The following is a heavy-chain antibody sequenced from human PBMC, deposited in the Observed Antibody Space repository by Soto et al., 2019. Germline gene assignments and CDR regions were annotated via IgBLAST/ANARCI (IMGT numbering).Heavy chain of an antibody. CDR3: AKFITSFGNGMDV. V-gene: IGHV3-48*02. D-gene: IGHD3-3*01. Sequence: EVQLVESGGGLVQPGGSLRLSCAASGFTFSSYRMNWVRQAPGQGLEWVSYISSSSSTIYYADSVKGRFTSSRDNAKNSLYLPMNSLRDGVTSVYYCAKFITSFGNGMDVWGQGTTVTVSS. CDR2: ISSSSSTI. CDR1: GFTFSSYR. J-gene: IGHJ6*02.